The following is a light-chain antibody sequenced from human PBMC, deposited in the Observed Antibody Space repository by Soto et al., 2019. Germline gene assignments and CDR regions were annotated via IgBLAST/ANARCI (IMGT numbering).Light chain of an antibody. CDR1: SSNDGNYKP. J-gene: IGLJ1*01. V-gene: IGLV2-23*02. CDR3: FSSGGRPAYV. Sequence: QSVLTQPASVSGSPGQSITISCTGNSSNDGNYKPDFPDQQHAGKAPKLVNCEVNKRPSGVSNRCCVSKCGDTACLTISGLNVEDEAYYDCFSSGGRPAYVFGTGTKVTVL. CDR2: EVN.